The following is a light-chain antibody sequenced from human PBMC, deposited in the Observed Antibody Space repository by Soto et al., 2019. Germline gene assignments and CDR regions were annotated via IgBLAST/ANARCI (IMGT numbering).Light chain of an antibody. J-gene: IGKJ1*01. Sequence: DIQMTQSPSSLSASVGDRVTITCRASQSVSIYLNWYQQKPGKAPKLLIYTTSSLQSEVPSRFSGSGSGTDFTLTISSLQPEDFATYYCQQSDTTPPAFVQGTKVDVK. CDR3: QQSDTTPPA. V-gene: IGKV1-39*01. CDR1: QSVSIY. CDR2: TTS.